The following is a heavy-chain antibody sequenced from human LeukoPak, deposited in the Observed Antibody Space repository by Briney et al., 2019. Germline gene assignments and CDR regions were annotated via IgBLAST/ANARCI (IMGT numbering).Heavy chain of an antibody. CDR1: GGSISDYY. CDR2: IYYSGST. D-gene: IGHD6-19*01. J-gene: IGHJ4*02. Sequence: SETLSLTCTVSGGSISDYYWNWIRQSPGKGLEWIGYIYYSGSTTYNPSLKSRVTMSVDTAKNQFSLKVRSVTAADTAVYYCAREGRAVATFDYWGQGTLVTVSS. CDR3: AREGRAVATFDY. V-gene: IGHV4-59*01.